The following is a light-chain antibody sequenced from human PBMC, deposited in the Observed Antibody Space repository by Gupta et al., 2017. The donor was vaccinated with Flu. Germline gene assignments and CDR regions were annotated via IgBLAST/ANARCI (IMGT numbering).Light chain of an antibody. CDR2: GAS. J-gene: IGKJ2*03. CDR1: QSVSSSY. V-gene: IGKV3-20*01. Sequence: EIVLTQSPGTLSLSPGERATLSCRASQSVSSSYLAWYQQKPGQAPRLLIYGASSRATGIPDRFSGSGYGTDFTLTISRREPEDFAVYYFQQYVSSLSYSFGQGTKLEIK. CDR3: QQYVSSLSYS.